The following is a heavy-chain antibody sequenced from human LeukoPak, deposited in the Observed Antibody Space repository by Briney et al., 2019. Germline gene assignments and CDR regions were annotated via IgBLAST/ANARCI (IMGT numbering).Heavy chain of an antibody. CDR2: INHSGST. J-gene: IGHJ3*02. CDR3: ARGGGNCSSTSCYRSACAFDI. Sequence: PSETLSLTCAVYGGSFSGYYWSWIRQPPGKGLEWIGEINHSGSTNYNPSLKSRVTISVDTSKNQFSLKLSSVTAADTAVYYCARGGGNCSSTSCYRSACAFDIWGQGTMVTVSS. D-gene: IGHD2-2*01. CDR1: GGSFSGYY. V-gene: IGHV4-34*01.